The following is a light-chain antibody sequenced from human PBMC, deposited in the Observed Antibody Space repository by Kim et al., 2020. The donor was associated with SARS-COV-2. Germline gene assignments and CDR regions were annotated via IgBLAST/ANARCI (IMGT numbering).Light chain of an antibody. CDR2: QDI. CDR1: KLGNKY. J-gene: IGLJ2*01. Sequence: SYELTQPPSVSVSPGQSASITCSGDKLGNKYVCXYQQKAGQSPVLVIYQDIKRPSGIPERFSASNSGNTATLTITGIQAMDEADYYCQAWDSTSVVFGGG. CDR3: QAWDSTSVV. V-gene: IGLV3-1*01.